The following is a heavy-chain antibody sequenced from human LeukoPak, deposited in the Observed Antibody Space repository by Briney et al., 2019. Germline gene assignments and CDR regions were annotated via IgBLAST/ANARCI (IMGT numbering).Heavy chain of an antibody. Sequence: PGGSLRLSCAASGFTFSSYAMHWVRQAPGKGLEWVAVISYDGSNKYYADSVKGRFTISRDNSKNTLYLQMNSLRAEDTAVYYCAKEPRQNAMGPFDYWGQGTLVTVSS. CDR1: GFTFSSYA. V-gene: IGHV3-30*04. CDR2: ISYDGSNK. CDR3: AKEPRQNAMGPFDY. J-gene: IGHJ4*02. D-gene: IGHD2-2*01.